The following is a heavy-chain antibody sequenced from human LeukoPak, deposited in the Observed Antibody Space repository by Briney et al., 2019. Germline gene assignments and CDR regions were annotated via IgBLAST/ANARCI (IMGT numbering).Heavy chain of an antibody. J-gene: IGHJ4*02. D-gene: IGHD6-13*01. Sequence: PGGSLRLSCAASGFTFSSYAMSWVRQAPGKGLEWVSAISGSGGSTYYADSVKGRFTISRDSSKNTLYLQMNSLRAEDTAVYYCASPQGYSSSWYGRDLDYWGQGTLVTVSS. V-gene: IGHV3-23*01. CDR2: ISGSGGST. CDR1: GFTFSSYA. CDR3: ASPQGYSSSWYGRDLDY.